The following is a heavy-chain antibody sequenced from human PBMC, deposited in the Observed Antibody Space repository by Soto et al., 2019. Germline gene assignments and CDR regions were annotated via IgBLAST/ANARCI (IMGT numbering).Heavy chain of an antibody. CDR3: ARVDSFGVVIIGGPAFGGMDV. J-gene: IGHJ6*02. V-gene: IGHV3-48*03. CDR2: ISSSGSTI. D-gene: IGHD3-3*01. Sequence: QPGGSLRLSCAASGFTFSSYEMNWVRQAPGKGLEWVSYISSSGSTIYYADSVKGRFTISRDNAKNSLYLQMNSLRAEDTAVYYCARVDSFGVVIIGGPAFGGMDVWGQGTTVTVSS. CDR1: GFTFSSYE.